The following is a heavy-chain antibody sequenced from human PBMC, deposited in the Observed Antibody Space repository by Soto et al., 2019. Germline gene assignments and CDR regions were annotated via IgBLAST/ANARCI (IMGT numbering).Heavy chain of an antibody. Sequence: QVQLVQSGAEVRKPGSSVKVSCKASGVTFSNYGISWVRQAPGQGLEWMGWISAYNGNTNYAQKFQGRVTMTTDTSTSTAYMELRSLRSDDSAVYFCANWNNGIYFDFWGQGTQVTVSS. J-gene: IGHJ4*02. CDR3: ANWNNGIYFDF. V-gene: IGHV1-18*01. CDR1: GVTFSNYG. CDR2: ISAYNGNT. D-gene: IGHD1-1*01.